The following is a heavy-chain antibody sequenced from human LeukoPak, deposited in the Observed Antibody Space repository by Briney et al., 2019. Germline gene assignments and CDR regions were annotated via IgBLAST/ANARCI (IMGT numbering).Heavy chain of an antibody. D-gene: IGHD1-1*01. CDR2: IYPGDSDT. V-gene: IGHV5-51*01. Sequence: GESLKISCKGSGYSFTYYWIGWVRQMPGKGLEWMGIIYPGDSDTRYRPSFQGQVTISVDKTISTAYLQWSSLKASDTAMYYCARQDGNSKYYFDYWGQGTLVTVSS. CDR1: GYSFTYYW. CDR3: ARQDGNSKYYFDY. J-gene: IGHJ4*02.